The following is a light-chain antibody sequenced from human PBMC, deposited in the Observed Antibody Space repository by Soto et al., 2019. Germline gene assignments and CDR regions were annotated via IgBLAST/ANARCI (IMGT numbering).Light chain of an antibody. Sequence: EILLTQSPVTLSLSPGGRATLACSASQSVRTYLAWYQVKPGQAPRLLIYDASSRASGVPARFSGSGSGTDFTLTISSLEPEDFALYYCQQRNSWPPITFGQGTRLQIK. J-gene: IGKJ5*01. V-gene: IGKV3-11*01. CDR2: DAS. CDR3: QQRNSWPPIT. CDR1: QSVRTY.